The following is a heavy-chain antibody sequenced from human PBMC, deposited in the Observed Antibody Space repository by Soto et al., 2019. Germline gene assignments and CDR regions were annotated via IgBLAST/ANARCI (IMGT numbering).Heavy chain of an antibody. Sequence: QVQLVQSGAEVKKPGASVKVSCKASGYTFTSYDIHWVRQAPGQGLEWMGWMNPNTGNAASAQKFQGRVTMNRNTSISTAYMQLSSLRSEDTAVYFCARVGRGTSGYFDYWGQGTLVTVSS. CDR1: GYTFTSYD. V-gene: IGHV1-8*01. J-gene: IGHJ4*02. CDR3: ARVGRGTSGYFDY. D-gene: IGHD6-19*01. CDR2: MNPNTGNA.